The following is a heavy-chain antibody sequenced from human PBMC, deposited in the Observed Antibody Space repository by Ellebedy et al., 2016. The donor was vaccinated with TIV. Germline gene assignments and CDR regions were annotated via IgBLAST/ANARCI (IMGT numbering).Heavy chain of an antibody. CDR2: IRSKANSYAT. CDR1: GFTFSGSA. Sequence: PGGSLRLSCAASGFTFSGSAMHWVRQASGKGLEWVGRIRSKANSYATAYAESVKGRFTFSRDDSKNTAYLQMNSLKTEDTATYYCTLYYYGNRGYYPSWFWGQGALVTVSS. CDR3: TLYYYGNRGYYPSWF. J-gene: IGHJ4*02. V-gene: IGHV3-73*01. D-gene: IGHD3-22*01.